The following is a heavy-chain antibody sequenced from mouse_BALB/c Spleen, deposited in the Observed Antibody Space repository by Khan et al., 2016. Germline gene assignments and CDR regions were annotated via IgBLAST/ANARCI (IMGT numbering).Heavy chain of an antibody. CDR1: GYTFSNYW. J-gene: IGHJ4*01. V-gene: IGHV1-9*01. CDR2: ILPGSDDT. CDR3: ASPIYYDYDVGALDF. D-gene: IGHD2-4*01. Sequence: QVQLKESGADLMKPGASVRISCKATGYTFSNYWIEWVKQRPGHGLEWIGEILPGSDDTNYNEKFKGKATFTADISSNTAYMQLSSLTSDDSAVYYCASPIYYDYDVGALDFWGQGTSVIVSS.